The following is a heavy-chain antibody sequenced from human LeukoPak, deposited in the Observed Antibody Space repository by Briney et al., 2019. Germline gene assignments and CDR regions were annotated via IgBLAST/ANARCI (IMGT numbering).Heavy chain of an antibody. V-gene: IGHV3-23*01. J-gene: IGHJ4*02. CDR2: ISGSGGST. CDR1: GFTFSSYA. CDR3: AKDGYSYGSSTLDY. D-gene: IGHD5-18*01. Sequence: GGSLRLSCAASGFTFSSYAMSWVRQAPGKGLGWVSAISGSGGSTYYADSVKGRFTISRDNSKNTLYLQMNSLRAEDTAVYYCAKDGYSYGSSTLDYWGQGTLVTVSS.